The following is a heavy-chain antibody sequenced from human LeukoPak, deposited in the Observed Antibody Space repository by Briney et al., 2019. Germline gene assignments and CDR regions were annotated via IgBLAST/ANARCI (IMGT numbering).Heavy chain of an antibody. Sequence: PGGSLRLSCAASGFSFNNYGMNWARQAPGKGLEWVSVIYSGGSTYYADSVKGRFTISRDNSKNTLYLQMNSLRAEDTAVYYCARGHNFGRLHPFDYWGQGTLVTVSS. CDR1: GFSFNNYG. V-gene: IGHV3-66*01. J-gene: IGHJ4*02. CDR2: IYSGGST. CDR3: ARGHNFGRLHPFDY. D-gene: IGHD3-9*01.